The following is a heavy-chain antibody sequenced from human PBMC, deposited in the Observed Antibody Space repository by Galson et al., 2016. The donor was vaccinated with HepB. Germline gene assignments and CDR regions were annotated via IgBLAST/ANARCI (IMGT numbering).Heavy chain of an antibody. Sequence: QSGAEVKKPGESLKISCKASGHTFSDYWIGWVRQMPGKGLEWVGIIYPGDSDTRYSPSFQGRVTISADKFLRTAYLQWSSLKASDTAMYYCARHWSSYYDTRGYFLPDFWGQGTLVTVSS. J-gene: IGHJ4*02. CDR2: IYPGDSDT. CDR3: ARHWSSYYDTRGYFLPDF. CDR1: GHTFSDYW. V-gene: IGHV5-51*01. D-gene: IGHD3-22*01.